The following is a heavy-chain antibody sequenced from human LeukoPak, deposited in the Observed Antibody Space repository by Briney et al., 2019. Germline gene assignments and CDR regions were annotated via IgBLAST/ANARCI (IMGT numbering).Heavy chain of an antibody. J-gene: IGHJ4*02. CDR1: GGSISSYY. Sequence: PSETLSLTCTVSGGSISSYYWSWIRQPAGKGLEWIGRIYTGGSTNYNPSLKSRVTMSVDTSKNQFSLKLSSVTAADTAVYYCAASQVGGYSYGSYFDYWGQGTLVTVSS. D-gene: IGHD5-18*01. CDR2: IYTGGST. V-gene: IGHV4-4*07. CDR3: AASQVGGYSYGSYFDY.